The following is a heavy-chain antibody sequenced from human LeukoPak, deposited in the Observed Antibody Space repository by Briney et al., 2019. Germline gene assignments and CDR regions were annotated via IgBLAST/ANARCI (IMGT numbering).Heavy chain of an antibody. V-gene: IGHV4-31*03. Sequence: SQTLSLTCTVSGGSISSGGYYWSWIRQPPGKGLEWIGYIYYSGSTYYNPSLKSRVTISVDTSKNQFPLKLSSVTAADTAVYYCARRLSYSYGSLDYWGQGTLVTASS. J-gene: IGHJ4*02. D-gene: IGHD5-18*01. CDR2: IYYSGST. CDR1: GGSISSGGYY. CDR3: ARRLSYSYGSLDY.